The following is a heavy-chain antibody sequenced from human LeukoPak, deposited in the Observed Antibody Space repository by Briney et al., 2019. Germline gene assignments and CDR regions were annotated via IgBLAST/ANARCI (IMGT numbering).Heavy chain of an antibody. CDR3: ARDEGTSYLSSFDY. CDR1: GFIFSNYA. D-gene: IGHD6-6*01. Sequence: PGGSLRLSCAASGFIFSNYAMHWVRQAPGKGLEWVAIISYDGSNEYYADSVKGRFTISRDNSKNTLYLQMNSLRAADTAVYYCARDEGTSYLSSFDYWGQGTLVTVSS. J-gene: IGHJ4*02. CDR2: ISYDGSNE. V-gene: IGHV3-30*04.